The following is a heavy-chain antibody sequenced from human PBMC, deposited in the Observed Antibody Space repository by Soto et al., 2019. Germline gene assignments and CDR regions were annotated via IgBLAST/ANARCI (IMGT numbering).Heavy chain of an antibody. CDR1: GFAFSTHA. V-gene: IGHV3-48*02. CDR2: ISSSSSTI. J-gene: IGHJ4*02. D-gene: IGHD3-22*01. CDR3: ARGLYYYDSSGYWGY. Sequence: PGGSLRLSCAASGFAFSTHAMNWVRQAPGKGLEWVSYISSSSSTIYYADSVKGRFTISRDNAKNSLYLQMNSLRDEDTAVYYCARGLYYYDSSGYWGYWGQGTLVTVSS.